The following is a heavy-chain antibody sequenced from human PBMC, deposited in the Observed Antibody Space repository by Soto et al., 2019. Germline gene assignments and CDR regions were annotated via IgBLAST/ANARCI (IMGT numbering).Heavy chain of an antibody. V-gene: IGHV3-21*01. J-gene: IGHJ4*02. CDR1: GFTFSSYS. CDR3: ARDRVGATGFDY. D-gene: IGHD1-26*01. CDR2: ISSSSSYI. Sequence: EVQLVESGGGLVKPGGSLRLSCAASGFTFSSYSMNWVRQAPGKGLEWVSSISSSSSYIYYADSVKGRFTISRDNAKNSLYLQMNSLIAEDTAVYYCARDRVGATGFDYWGQGTLVTVSS.